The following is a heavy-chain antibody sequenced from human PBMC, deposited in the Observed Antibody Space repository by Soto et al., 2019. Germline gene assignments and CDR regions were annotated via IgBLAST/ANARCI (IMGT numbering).Heavy chain of an antibody. Sequence: GASVKVSCKASGYTFFNYGITWVRQAPGQGLEWMGWISAYNGNRNYAQKFQGRVTMTTDTSTSTAYMELRTLRSDDTAVYYCARSPRAATGSLDYWGQGTLVTVSS. CDR2: ISAYNGNR. D-gene: IGHD2-15*01. CDR1: GYTFFNYG. J-gene: IGHJ4*02. CDR3: ARSPRAATGSLDY. V-gene: IGHV1-18*01.